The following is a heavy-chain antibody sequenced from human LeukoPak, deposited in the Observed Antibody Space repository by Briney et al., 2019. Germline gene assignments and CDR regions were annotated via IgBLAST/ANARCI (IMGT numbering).Heavy chain of an antibody. Sequence: GGSLRLSCAASGFTFSSYWMSWVRQAPGKGLEWVANIKQDGSEKYYVDSVKGRFTISRDNAKNSLYLQMNSLRAEDTAVYYCARDRVGLRLLWFGELLSKFDYWGQGTLVTVSS. D-gene: IGHD3-10*01. J-gene: IGHJ4*02. CDR2: IKQDGSEK. V-gene: IGHV3-7*01. CDR3: ARDRVGLRLLWFGELLSKFDY. CDR1: GFTFSSYW.